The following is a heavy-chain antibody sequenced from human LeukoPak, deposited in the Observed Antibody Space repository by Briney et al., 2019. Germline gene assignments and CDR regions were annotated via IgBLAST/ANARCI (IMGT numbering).Heavy chain of an antibody. CDR2: IYPGDSDT. CDR3: ARDCGGDCYSAEDAFDV. CDR1: GYSFTSFW. Sequence: GESLKISCKGSGYSFTSFWIAWVRQMPGKGLEWMGIIYPGDSDTRYSPSFQGQVTISVDKSISTAYLQWSSLKASDTAMYYCARDCGGDCYSAEDAFDVWGQGTMVTVSS. J-gene: IGHJ3*01. D-gene: IGHD2-21*02. V-gene: IGHV5-51*01.